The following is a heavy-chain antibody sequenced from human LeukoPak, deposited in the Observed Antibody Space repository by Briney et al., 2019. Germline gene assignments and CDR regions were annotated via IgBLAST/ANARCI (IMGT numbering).Heavy chain of an antibody. D-gene: IGHD3-9*01. CDR1: GYTFTSYG. CDR3: ARSRYYDILTGYLKALNWFDP. V-gene: IGHV1-18*01. Sequence: ASVKVSCKAPGYTFTSYGISWVRQAPGQELEWMGWINTYNGNTKYAQRLQGRVTMTTDTSTHTHYLELRRPRSDETAVYYCARSRYYDILTGYLKALNWFDPWGQGTLVTVSS. CDR2: INTYNGNT. J-gene: IGHJ5*02.